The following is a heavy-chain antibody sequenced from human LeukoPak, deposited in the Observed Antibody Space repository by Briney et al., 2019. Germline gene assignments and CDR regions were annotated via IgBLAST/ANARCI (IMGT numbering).Heavy chain of an antibody. CDR2: ISGSGGST. Sequence: QPGGSLRLSCAASGFTFTNYAMSWVRQAPGKGLEWVSAISGSGGSTYYADSVKGRFTISRDNSKSTLYLQMNSLRAEDTAVYYCAKLVAAAGYAFDIWGQGTMVTVSS. V-gene: IGHV3-23*01. D-gene: IGHD2-15*01. CDR3: AKLVAAAGYAFDI. CDR1: GFTFTNYA. J-gene: IGHJ3*02.